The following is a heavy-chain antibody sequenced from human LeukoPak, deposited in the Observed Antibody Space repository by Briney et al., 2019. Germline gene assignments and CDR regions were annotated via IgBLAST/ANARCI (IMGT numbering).Heavy chain of an antibody. Sequence: GGSLRLSCAASGFTFSSYSMNWVRQAPGKGLEWVSSISSSSTYIYYADSVKGRFTISRDNANNSLYLQMDSLRAEDTAIYYCARRRTATNYYDYWGQGTLVTVSS. CDR2: ISSSSTYI. CDR1: GFTFSSYS. V-gene: IGHV3-21*01. J-gene: IGHJ4*02. D-gene: IGHD2-21*02. CDR3: ARRRTATNYYDY.